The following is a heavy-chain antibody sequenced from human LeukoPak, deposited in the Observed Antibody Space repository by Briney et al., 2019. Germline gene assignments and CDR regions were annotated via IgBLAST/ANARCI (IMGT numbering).Heavy chain of an antibody. J-gene: IGHJ3*02. D-gene: IGHD3-22*01. Sequence: PGGSLRLSCAASGFTFSSYAMSWVRQAPGKGLEWVSAISGSGGSTYYADSVKGRFTISRDNSKNTLYLQMNSLRAEDTAVYYCATHDSSGYYYSASHHDAFDIWGQGTMVTVSS. V-gene: IGHV3-23*01. CDR2: ISGSGGST. CDR1: GFTFSSYA. CDR3: ATHDSSGYYYSASHHDAFDI.